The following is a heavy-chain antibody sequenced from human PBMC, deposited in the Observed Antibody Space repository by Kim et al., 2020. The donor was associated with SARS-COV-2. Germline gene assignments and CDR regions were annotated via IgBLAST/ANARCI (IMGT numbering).Heavy chain of an antibody. D-gene: IGHD3-9*01. V-gene: IGHV3-64D*06. CDR3: VKGPDQNYDILNRVLATGRVWIGN. Sequence: GGSLRLSCSASGFTFSSYAMHWVRQAPGKGLEYVSAISSNGGSTYYADSVKGRFTISRDNSKNTLYLQMSSLRAEDTAVYYCVKGPDQNYDILNRVLATGRVWIGNWGQGTLVTVSS. J-gene: IGHJ4*02. CDR2: ISSNGGST. CDR1: GFTFSSYA.